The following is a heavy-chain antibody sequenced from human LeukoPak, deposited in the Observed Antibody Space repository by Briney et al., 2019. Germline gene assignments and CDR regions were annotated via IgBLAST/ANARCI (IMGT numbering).Heavy chain of an antibody. V-gene: IGHV4-59*08. CDR1: GGSISSYY. J-gene: IGHJ6*02. Sequence: SETLSLTCTVSGGSISSYYWSWIWQPPGKRLEWIGYIYYSGSTNYNPSLKSRVTISVDTSKNQFSLKLSSVTAADTAVYYCARSYYYGMDVWGQGTTVTVSS. CDR3: ARSYYYGMDV. CDR2: IYYSGST.